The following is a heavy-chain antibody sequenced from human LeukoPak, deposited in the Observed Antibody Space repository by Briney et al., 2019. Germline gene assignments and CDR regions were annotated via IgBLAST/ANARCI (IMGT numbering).Heavy chain of an antibody. CDR2: ISAYNGNT. CDR1: GYTFTSDG. V-gene: IGHV1-18*01. CDR3: ARNTPYYYDSSGYYLN. Sequence: ASVKVSCKASGYTFTSDGISWVRQAPGQGLEWMGWISAYNGNTNYAQKLQGRVTMATDTSTSTAYMELRSLRSDDTAVYYCARNTPYYYDSSGYYLNWGQGTLVTVSS. D-gene: IGHD3-22*01. J-gene: IGHJ4*02.